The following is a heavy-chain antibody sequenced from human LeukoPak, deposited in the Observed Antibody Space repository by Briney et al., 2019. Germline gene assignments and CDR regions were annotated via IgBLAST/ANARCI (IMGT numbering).Heavy chain of an antibody. CDR1: GYTFTSYG. J-gene: IGHJ4*02. V-gene: IGHV1-18*01. Sequence: ASVKVSCKASGYTFTSYGINWVRQAPGQGLEWMGWISGYNSKTHYARKFQGRVTMTTDTSTTTAYMELRTLRSDDTAVYYCAKDRYCSSPSCWNFDSWGQGTLVTVSS. CDR2: ISGYNSKT. CDR3: AKDRYCSSPSCWNFDS. D-gene: IGHD2-2*01.